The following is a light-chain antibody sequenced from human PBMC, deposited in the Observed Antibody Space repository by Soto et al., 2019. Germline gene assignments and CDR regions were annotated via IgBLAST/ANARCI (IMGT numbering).Light chain of an antibody. CDR1: ASDVGSYKF. CDR3: CAYAANSNFL. Sequence: QSALTQPASVSGSPGQSITISCTGTASDVGSYKFVSWYQHLPDKAPKLIIFEVSERPSGISDRFSGSKSGNTASLTISGLQAEYEADYYSCAYAANSNFLFGGGTQLTVL. V-gene: IGLV2-23*02. CDR2: EVS. J-gene: IGLJ2*01.